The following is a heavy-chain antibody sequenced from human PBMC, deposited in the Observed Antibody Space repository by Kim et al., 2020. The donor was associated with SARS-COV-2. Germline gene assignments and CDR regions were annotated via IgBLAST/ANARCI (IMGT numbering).Heavy chain of an antibody. Sequence: SVKVSCKASGGTFSSYAISWVRQAPGQGLEWMGGIIPIFGTANYAQKFQGRVTITADESTSTAYMELSSLRSEDTAVYYCARRSYDILTGRSLGDLGYWGQGTLVTVSS. CDR3: ARRSYDILTGRSLGDLGY. V-gene: IGHV1-69*13. CDR1: GGTFSSYA. J-gene: IGHJ4*02. D-gene: IGHD3-9*01. CDR2: IIPIFGTA.